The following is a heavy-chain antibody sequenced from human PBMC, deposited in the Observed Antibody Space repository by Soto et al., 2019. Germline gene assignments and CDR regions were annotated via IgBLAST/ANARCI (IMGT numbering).Heavy chain of an antibody. CDR3: AAGGISPGNYNYYAMDV. D-gene: IGHD3-16*01. Sequence: PGESLKISCKGSGYSFTSYWICCLRQRRVKGLEWMGFIYPGDSDTRYSPSFQGQVTISADKSISTAYLQWSSVKASDTAVYYCAAGGISPGNYNYYAMDVWGQGTTVTVSS. CDR2: IYPGDSDT. V-gene: IGHV5-51*01. CDR1: GYSFTSYW. J-gene: IGHJ6*02.